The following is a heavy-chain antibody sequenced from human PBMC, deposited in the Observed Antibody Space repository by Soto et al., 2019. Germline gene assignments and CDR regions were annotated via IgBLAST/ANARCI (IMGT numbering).Heavy chain of an antibody. CDR1: GYTFTSYA. V-gene: IGHV1-18*01. J-gene: IGHJ5*02. CDR2: ISAYNGNT. CDR3: ARIVVVPAARKNWFDP. Sequence: ASVKVSCKASGYTFTSYAMHWVRQAPGQRLEWMGWISAYNGNTNYAQKLQGRVTMTTDTSTSTAYMELRSLRSDDTAVYYCARIVVVPAARKNWFDPWGQGTLVTVSS. D-gene: IGHD2-2*01.